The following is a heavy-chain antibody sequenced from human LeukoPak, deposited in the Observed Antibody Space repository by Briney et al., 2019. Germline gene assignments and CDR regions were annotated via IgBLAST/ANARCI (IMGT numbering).Heavy chain of an antibody. Sequence: GGSLRLSCAASGFTFSSYAMHWVRQAPGKGLEWVAVTSSDLNVKLYADSVKGRFTISRDSSRSTLYLQMNSLRPEDTAIYYCAREGYYGSGSPPSLYFDYWGQGTLVTVSS. CDR1: GFTFSSYA. V-gene: IGHV3-30-3*01. J-gene: IGHJ4*02. CDR3: AREGYYGSGSPPSLYFDY. CDR2: TSSDLNVK. D-gene: IGHD3-10*01.